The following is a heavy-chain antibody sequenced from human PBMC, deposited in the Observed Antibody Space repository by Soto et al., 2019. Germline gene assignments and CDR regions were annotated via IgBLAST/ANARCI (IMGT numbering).Heavy chain of an antibody. CDR1: GYTFTSYG. J-gene: IGHJ4*02. CDR3: ARGFSIDWYTYYFDY. CDR2: ISAYNGNT. D-gene: IGHD3-3*02. Sequence: GASVKVSCKASGYTFTSYGISWVRQAPGQGLEWMGWISAYNGNTNYAQKLQGRVTMTTDTSTSTAYMELRSLRSDDTAVYYCARGFSIDWYTYYFDYWGQGPLVTVSS. V-gene: IGHV1-18*01.